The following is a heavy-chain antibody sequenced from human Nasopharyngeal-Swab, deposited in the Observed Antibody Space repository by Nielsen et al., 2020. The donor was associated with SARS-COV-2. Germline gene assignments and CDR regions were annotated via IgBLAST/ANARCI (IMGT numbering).Heavy chain of an antibody. J-gene: IGHJ4*02. CDR3: ARDAGGGAHFDY. Sequence: WIRQPPGKGLEWIGEINHSGSTNYNPSLKSRVTISVDTSKNQFSLKLSSVTAADTAVYYCARDAGGGAHFDYWGQGTLVTVSS. CDR2: INHSGST. D-gene: IGHD2-15*01. V-gene: IGHV4-34*01.